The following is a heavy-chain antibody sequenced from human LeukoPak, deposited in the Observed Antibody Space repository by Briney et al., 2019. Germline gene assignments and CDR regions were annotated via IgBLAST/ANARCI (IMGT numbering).Heavy chain of an antibody. CDR2: IYHSGST. Sequence: SETLSLTCSVSGYSISSAHFWGWIRQPPGKGLEWIGSIYHSGSTHYNPSLKSRVTISVDTSKNQISLKLRSVTAADTAVYYCARVTTAGSYYMDVWGTGTTVTVSS. D-gene: IGHD6-19*01. CDR3: ARVTTAGSYYMDV. V-gene: IGHV4-38-2*02. J-gene: IGHJ6*03. CDR1: GYSISSAHF.